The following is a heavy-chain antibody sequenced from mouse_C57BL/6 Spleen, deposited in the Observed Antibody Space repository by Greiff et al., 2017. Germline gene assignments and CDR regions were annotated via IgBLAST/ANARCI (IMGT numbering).Heavy chain of an antibody. J-gene: IGHJ4*01. CDR1: GYTFTSYW. D-gene: IGHD1-1*01. V-gene: IGHV1-61*01. Sequence: QVQLQQPGAELVRPGSSVKLSCKASGYTFTSYWMDWVKQRPGQGLEWIGNIYPSDSETHYNQKFKDKATLTVDKSSSTAYMQLSSLTSEDSAVXYCARADPSIRYGSSSYAMDYWGQGTSVTVSS. CDR3: ARADPSIRYGSSSYAMDY. CDR2: IYPSDSET.